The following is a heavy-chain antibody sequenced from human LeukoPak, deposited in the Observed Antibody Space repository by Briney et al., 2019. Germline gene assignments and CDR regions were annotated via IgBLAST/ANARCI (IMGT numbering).Heavy chain of an antibody. D-gene: IGHD1-20*01. V-gene: IGHV3-30-3*01. J-gene: IGHJ4*02. Sequence: GTSLRLSCVASGFTSSHYSLNWVRQAPGKGLEWMTLILYDGSNSYYTDSVKGRFTISRDDSKNTLYLQMNSLRPEDTAMYYCARDGLTGRTDGTLDHWGQGTLVTVSS. CDR3: ARDGLTGRTDGTLDH. CDR2: ILYDGSNS. CDR1: GFTSSHYS.